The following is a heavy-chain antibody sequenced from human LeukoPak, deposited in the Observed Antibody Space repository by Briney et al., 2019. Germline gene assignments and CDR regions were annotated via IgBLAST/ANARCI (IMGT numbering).Heavy chain of an antibody. CDR1: GFTFDDYA. CDR3: ARGGTLGDYFDY. Sequence: GGSLRLSCAASGFTFDDYAMHWVRQAPGKGLEWVSGISWNSGSIGYADSVKGRFTISRDNAKNSLYLQMNSLRSEDTAVYYCARGGTLGDYFDYWGQGTLVTVSS. D-gene: IGHD3-16*01. CDR2: ISWNSGSI. J-gene: IGHJ4*02. V-gene: IGHV3-9*01.